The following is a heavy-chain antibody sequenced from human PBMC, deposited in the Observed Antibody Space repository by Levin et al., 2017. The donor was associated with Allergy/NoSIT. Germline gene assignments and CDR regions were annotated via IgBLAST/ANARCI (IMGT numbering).Heavy chain of an antibody. CDR3: ARRNIKYSGYDSEYVFDY. V-gene: IGHV4-39*01. Sequence: SETLSLTCTVSGGSISSSSYYWGWIRQPPGTGLEWIGSIYYSGSTYYNPSLKSRVTISVDTSKNQFSLKLSSVTAADTAVYYCARRNIKYSGYDSEYVFDYWGQGTLVTVSS. CDR1: GGSISSSSYY. D-gene: IGHD5-12*01. CDR2: IYYSGST. J-gene: IGHJ4*02.